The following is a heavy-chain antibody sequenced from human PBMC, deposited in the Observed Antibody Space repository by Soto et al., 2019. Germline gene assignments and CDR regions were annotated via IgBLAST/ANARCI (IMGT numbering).Heavy chain of an antibody. D-gene: IGHD6-6*01. CDR2: MYYIGDT. Sequence: SETLSLTCTVSGGSITSGDYFWSWIRQPPGRGLEWIGYMYYIGDTYHNPSLKSRVDISVDVSKRQFSLKLTSVTAADTAVYYCARGGPYSSSSSWFDPWGQGTLVTVSS. V-gene: IGHV4-30-4*01. CDR1: GGSITSGDYF. J-gene: IGHJ5*02. CDR3: ARGGPYSSSSSWFDP.